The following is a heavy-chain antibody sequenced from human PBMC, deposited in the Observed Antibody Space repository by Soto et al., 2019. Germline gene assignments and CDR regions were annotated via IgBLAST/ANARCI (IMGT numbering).Heavy chain of an antibody. CDR3: ARVYPGSGWPYHYYGMDV. J-gene: IGHJ6*02. CDR1: GFTFSSYW. V-gene: IGHV3-7*01. Sequence: EVQLVESGGGLVQPGGSRRLSCVASGFTFSSYWMSWVRQAPGKGLEWVANIKQDGSEKYYVDSVKDRFTISRDNAKNSLYLQMNSLRAEDSAVYYCARVYPGSGWPYHYYGMDVWGQGTTVTVSS. CDR2: IKQDGSEK. D-gene: IGHD6-19*01.